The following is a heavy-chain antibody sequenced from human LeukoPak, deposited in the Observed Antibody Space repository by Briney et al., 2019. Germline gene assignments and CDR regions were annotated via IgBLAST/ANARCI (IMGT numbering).Heavy chain of an antibody. Sequence: GASVKVSCKASGYTFTGYYMHWVRQAPGQGLEWMGWINPNSGGTNYAQKFQGRVTMTRDTSISTAYMELSRLRSDDTAVYYCARVTVGATVNYYFDYWGRGTLVTVSS. J-gene: IGHJ4*02. CDR1: GYTFTGYY. D-gene: IGHD1-26*01. V-gene: IGHV1-2*02. CDR2: INPNSGGT. CDR3: ARVTVGATVNYYFDY.